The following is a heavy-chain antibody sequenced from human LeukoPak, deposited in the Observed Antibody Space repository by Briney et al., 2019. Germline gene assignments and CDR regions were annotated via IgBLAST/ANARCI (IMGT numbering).Heavy chain of an antibody. D-gene: IGHD6-6*01. V-gene: IGHV3-53*01. CDR3: TRAAARQNWFDP. CDR1: GFTVSSNY. Sequence: GGSLRLSCAASGFTVSSNYMSWVRQAPGKGLEWVSVIYSGGSTYYADSVKGRFTISRDNSKNTLYLQMNSLRAEDTAVYYCTRAAARQNWFDPWGQGTLVTVSS. CDR2: IYSGGST. J-gene: IGHJ5*02.